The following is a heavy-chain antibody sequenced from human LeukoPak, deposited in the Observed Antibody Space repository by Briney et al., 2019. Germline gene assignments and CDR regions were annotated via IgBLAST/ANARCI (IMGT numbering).Heavy chain of an antibody. V-gene: IGHV4-39*07. J-gene: IGHJ6*03. CDR2: ISYRGST. Sequence: GSLRLSCAASGFTFSSYWMSWVRQPPGKGLEWIGSISYRGSTFYNPSLKSRVTISLDTSKNQFSLKLRSVTAADKAVYYCARYCSGSGSLYYYYYYMDVWGKGTTVTVSS. CDR1: GFTFSSYW. D-gene: IGHD3-10*01. CDR3: ARYCSGSGSLYYYYYYMDV.